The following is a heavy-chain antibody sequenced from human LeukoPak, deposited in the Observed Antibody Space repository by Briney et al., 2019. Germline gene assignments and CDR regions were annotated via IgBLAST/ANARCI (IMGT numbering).Heavy chain of an antibody. CDR3: AKVGVRGHLNY. D-gene: IGHD3-10*01. J-gene: IGHJ4*02. V-gene: IGHV3-23*01. CDR1: GFTFSNLA. CDR2: LGGGGIDT. Sequence: PTGGSLRLSCAASGFTFSNLAMSWVRQPPGKGLEWVSTLGGGGIDTYYADSVKGRFTISRDNSKNTLYLHMNSLRAEDTAVYYCAKVGVRGHLNYWGQGTLVTVSS.